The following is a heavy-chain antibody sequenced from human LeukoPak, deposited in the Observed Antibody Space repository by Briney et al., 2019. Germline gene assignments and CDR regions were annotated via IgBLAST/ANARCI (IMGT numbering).Heavy chain of an antibody. Sequence: GGSLRLSCAASGFTFSDYYMSWIRQAPGKGLEWGSYISSSGSTIYYADSVKGRFTISRDNAKNSLYLQMNSLRAEDTAVYYCARDLAVTRIYYYYYMDVWGKGTTVTVSS. V-gene: IGHV3-11*01. D-gene: IGHD4-17*01. J-gene: IGHJ6*03. CDR2: ISSSGSTI. CDR1: GFTFSDYY. CDR3: ARDLAVTRIYYYYYMDV.